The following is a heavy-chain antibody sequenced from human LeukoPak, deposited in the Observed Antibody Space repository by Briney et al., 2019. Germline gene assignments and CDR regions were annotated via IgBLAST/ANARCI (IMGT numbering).Heavy chain of an antibody. CDR1: GGSISSYY. D-gene: IGHD1-1*01. CDR2: IYYGGST. Sequence: SETLSLTCTVSGGSISSYYWSWIRQPPGKGLEWIGYIYYGGSTNYNPSLKSRVTISVDTSKNQFSLKLSSVTAADTAVYYCARHRRQWLERPPGYYFDYWGQGTLVTVSS. CDR3: ARHRRQWLERPPGYYFDY. J-gene: IGHJ4*02. V-gene: IGHV4-59*08.